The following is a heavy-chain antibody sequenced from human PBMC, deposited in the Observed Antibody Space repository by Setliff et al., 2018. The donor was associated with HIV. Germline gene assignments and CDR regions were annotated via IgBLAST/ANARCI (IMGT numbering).Heavy chain of an antibody. Sequence: GGSLRLSCAASGLTVSRNYMTWVRQAPGKGLEWVSVIYSGGNTYYADSVKGRFTISRDTAKNTVYLQMNSLRAEETAVYYCAREEVRSSFPYCGMDVWGQGTTVTVSS. CDR2: IYSGGNT. D-gene: IGHD3-3*01. CDR3: AREEVRSSFPYCGMDV. J-gene: IGHJ6*02. V-gene: IGHV3-66*02. CDR1: GLTVSRNY.